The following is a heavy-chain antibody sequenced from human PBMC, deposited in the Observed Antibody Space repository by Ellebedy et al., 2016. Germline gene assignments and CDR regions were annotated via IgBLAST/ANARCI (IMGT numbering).Heavy chain of an antibody. CDR3: VRQLGYCSEGNCYFDY. V-gene: IGHV3-23*01. D-gene: IGHD2-15*01. J-gene: IGHJ4*02. Sequence: GESLKISXAASGFTFSSYSMNWVRQAPGKGLEWVSAVSSTGGDTFYADSVKGRLTISRDNSKNMLYLQMNSLRAEDTAIYFCVRQLGYCSEGNCYFDYWGQGTLVTVSS. CDR1: GFTFSSYS. CDR2: VSSTGGDT.